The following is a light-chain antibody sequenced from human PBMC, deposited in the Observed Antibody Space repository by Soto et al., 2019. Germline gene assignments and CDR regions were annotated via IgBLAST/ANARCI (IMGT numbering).Light chain of an antibody. J-gene: IGLJ1*01. V-gene: IGLV2-14*01. CDR1: SSDVGGHDY. Sequence: QTALTQPPSVSGSPGQSITISCNGTSSDVGGHDYVSWYQQHPGKAPKLTIFEVSHPPSGVSNRFSGSKSGNTASLTIAGLQAEDEADYCCSSYTSSSTRVFGTGTKLTVL. CDR3: SSYTSSSTRV. CDR2: EVS.